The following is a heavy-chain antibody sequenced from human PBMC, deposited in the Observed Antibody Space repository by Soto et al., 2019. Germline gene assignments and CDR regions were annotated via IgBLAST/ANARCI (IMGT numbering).Heavy chain of an antibody. CDR1: GFSLSTSGLC. Sequence: SGPTLVNPTQTLTLTCTFSGFSLSTSGLCVSWIRQPPGKALEWLALIDWDDDKYYSTSLKTRLTISKDTSKNQVVLTMTNMDPADTATYYCARSSSSWYPYYFDYWGQGTLVTVSS. V-gene: IGHV2-70*01. J-gene: IGHJ4*02. CDR2: IDWDDDK. CDR3: ARSSSSWYPYYFDY. D-gene: IGHD6-13*01.